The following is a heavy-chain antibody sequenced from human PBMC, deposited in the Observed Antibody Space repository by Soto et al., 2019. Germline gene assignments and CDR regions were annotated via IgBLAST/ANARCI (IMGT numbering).Heavy chain of an antibody. CDR1: GFSFSSYT. CDR2: IGRSSRTI. J-gene: IGHJ4*02. D-gene: IGHD2-15*01. V-gene: IGHV3-48*01. CDR3: ARDREYCSGDNCYETGSDY. Sequence: EVQVVESGGDLVQPGGSLRLSCVASGFSFSSYTMNWVRQAPGKGLEWVSNIGRSSRTIYYADSVKGRFTISRDNAKNSVYLQMDSRRAEDTGVYYCARDREYCSGDNCYETGSDYWGQGTLVTVSS.